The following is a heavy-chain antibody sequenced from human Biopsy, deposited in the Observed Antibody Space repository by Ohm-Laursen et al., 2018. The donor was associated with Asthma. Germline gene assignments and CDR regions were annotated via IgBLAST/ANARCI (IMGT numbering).Heavy chain of an antibody. D-gene: IGHD4-11*01. V-gene: IGHV5-51*01. CDR3: ARHYSPTTVTTLNDY. CDR2: IYPGDSDT. CDR1: GFTFTSYW. Sequence: GESLRISSKASGFTFTSYWIAWVRQMPGKGLEWVGIIYPGDSDTRYSPSFQGQVTILADKSITTAYLQWSSLKASDTAMYYCARHYSPTTVTTLNDYWGQGTLVTVSS. J-gene: IGHJ4*02.